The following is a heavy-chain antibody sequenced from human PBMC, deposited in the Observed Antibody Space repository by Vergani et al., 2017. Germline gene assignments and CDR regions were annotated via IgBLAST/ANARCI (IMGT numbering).Heavy chain of an antibody. Sequence: QVQLVQSGAEVKKPGASVKVSCKASGYTFTGYYMHWVRQAPGQGLEWMGWINPNSGGTNYAHKFQGWVTMTRDTSISTAYMELSMLRSDDTAVYYCARDYRPYYYGSGSYGFDYWGQGTLVTVSS. D-gene: IGHD3-10*01. CDR2: INPNSGGT. CDR3: ARDYRPYYYGSGSYGFDY. V-gene: IGHV1-2*04. CDR1: GYTFTGYY. J-gene: IGHJ4*02.